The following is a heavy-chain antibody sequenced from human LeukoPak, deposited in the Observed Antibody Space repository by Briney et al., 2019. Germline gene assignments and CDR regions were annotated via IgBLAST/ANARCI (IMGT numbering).Heavy chain of an antibody. D-gene: IGHD5-18*01. Sequence: SETLSLTCAVYGGSFSGYYWSWIRQPPGKGLEWIGSIYYSGSTYYNPSLKSRVTISVDTSKNQFSLKLSSVTAADTAVYYCARHRRGYSSGLFDYWGQGTLVTVSS. CDR3: ARHRRGYSSGLFDY. CDR1: GGSFSGYY. V-gene: IGHV4-34*01. J-gene: IGHJ4*02. CDR2: IYYSGST.